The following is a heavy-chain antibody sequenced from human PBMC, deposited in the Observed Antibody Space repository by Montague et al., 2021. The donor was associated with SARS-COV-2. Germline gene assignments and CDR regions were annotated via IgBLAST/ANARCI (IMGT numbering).Heavy chain of an antibody. J-gene: IGHJ3*02. Sequence: SLRLSFSASGFTFSSYAMHWVRQAPGKGLEWVAVISYDGSNKYYADSVKGRFTISRDNSKNTLYPQMNSLRAEDTAVYYCARSAWGGYRDAFDIWGQGTMVTVSS. CDR1: GFTFSSYA. CDR2: ISYDGSNK. CDR3: ARSAWGGYRDAFDI. V-gene: IGHV3-30-3*01. D-gene: IGHD3-16*02.